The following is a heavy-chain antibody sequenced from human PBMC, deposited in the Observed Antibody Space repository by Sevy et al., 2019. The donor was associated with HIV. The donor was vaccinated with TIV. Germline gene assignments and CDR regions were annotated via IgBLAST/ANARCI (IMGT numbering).Heavy chain of an antibody. CDR3: AKDSGDDNYGLFDY. D-gene: IGHD5-18*01. Sequence: GGSLRLSCGASGLTFSNYAMSWVRQAPGKGLEWVSSISGSGDNTYNADSVKGRFTVSRDNSKNTLYLQMNSLRAEDTAVYYCAKDSGDDNYGLFDYWGQGTLVTVSS. CDR2: ISGSGDNT. J-gene: IGHJ4*02. CDR1: GLTFSNYA. V-gene: IGHV3-23*01.